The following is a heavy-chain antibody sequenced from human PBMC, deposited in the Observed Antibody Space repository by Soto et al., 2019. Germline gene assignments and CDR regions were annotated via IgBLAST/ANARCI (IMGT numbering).Heavy chain of an antibody. J-gene: IGHJ4*02. Sequence: ETLGLTCTVTGDSVSSKGDYWGWIRQPPGKGLEWIGSIYYSGSTYNNPSLRSRVSMSIDTSKDQFYLKLKYVTAADTALYFCARQRSSVVTQEYFDLWGPASLVTLSS. CDR3: ARQRSSVVTQEYFDL. CDR2: IYYSGST. D-gene: IGHD2-21*02. CDR1: GDSVSSKGDY. V-gene: IGHV4-39*01.